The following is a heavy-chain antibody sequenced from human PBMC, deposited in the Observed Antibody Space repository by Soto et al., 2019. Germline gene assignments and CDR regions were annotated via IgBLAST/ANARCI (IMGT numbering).Heavy chain of an antibody. J-gene: IGHJ4*02. CDR2: IYPGDSDT. CDR3: ARHPPMDTAMAAYDY. CDR1: GYSFTSYW. Sequence: PGESMKISCKGSGYSFTSYWIVWVRQMPGKGLEWMGIIYPGDSDTRYSPSFQGQVTISADKSISTAYLQWSSLKASDTAMYYCARHPPMDTAMAAYDYWGQGALVTVSA. V-gene: IGHV5-51*01. D-gene: IGHD5-18*01.